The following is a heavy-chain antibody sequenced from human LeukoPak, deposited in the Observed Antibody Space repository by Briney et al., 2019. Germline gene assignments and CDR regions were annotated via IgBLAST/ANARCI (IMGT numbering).Heavy chain of an antibody. D-gene: IGHD1-26*01. CDR1: GYTFTSYD. Sequence: ASVKVSCKASGYTFTSYDINWVRQATGQGLEWMGWMNPNGGNTGYAQKFQGRVTMTRNTSISTAYMELSSLRSEDTAVYYCARDHRPGIVGATLEVDCWGQGTLVTVSS. CDR2: MNPNGGNT. CDR3: ARDHRPGIVGATLEVDC. V-gene: IGHV1-8*01. J-gene: IGHJ4*02.